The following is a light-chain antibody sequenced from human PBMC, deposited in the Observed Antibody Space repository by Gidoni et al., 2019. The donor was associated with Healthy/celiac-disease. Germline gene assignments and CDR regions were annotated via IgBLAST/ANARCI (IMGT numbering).Light chain of an antibody. J-gene: IGLJ2*01. V-gene: IGLV3-21*02. CDR1: NIGSKS. Sequence: SSLLTPPPSVSVAPDQTARITCGGNNIGSKSVHWYQQKPGQAPVLVVYDDSDRPSGIPERFSGSNSGNTATLTISRVEAGDEADYYCQVWDSSSDPHVVFGGGTKLTVL. CDR2: DDS. CDR3: QVWDSSSDPHVV.